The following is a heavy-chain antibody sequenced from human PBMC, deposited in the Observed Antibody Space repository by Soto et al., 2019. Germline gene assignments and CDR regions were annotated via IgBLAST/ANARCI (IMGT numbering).Heavy chain of an antibody. V-gene: IGHV1-2*02. CDR2: INANNGGA. J-gene: IGHJ5*01. CDR1: GYTFTDYH. Sequence: QVQLVQSGDEVKNPGASVKVSCKPSGYTFTDYHIHWVRQAPGQGLVFMGWINANNGGAGSAQQFQGRLTVTRDTSISTVYMELSNLRSDDTAVYFCAREGGSDSLAHKNNWFDTWGHGTRVNVSS. CDR3: AREGGSDSLAHKNNWFDT. D-gene: IGHD6-25*01.